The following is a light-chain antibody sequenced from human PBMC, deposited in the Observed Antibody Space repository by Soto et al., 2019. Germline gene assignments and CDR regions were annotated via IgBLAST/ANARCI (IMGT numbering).Light chain of an antibody. J-gene: IGKJ2*01. CDR2: DAS. V-gene: IGKV3-11*01. Sequence: EIVLTQSPATLSLSPGERATLSCRASQSVSSYLAWYQQKPGQAPRLLIYDASNRATGIPARFSGSGSGTEFTLTIRSLEPEEFAVYYCQQRSNWPPAFGQGTKLEIK. CDR1: QSVSSY. CDR3: QQRSNWPPA.